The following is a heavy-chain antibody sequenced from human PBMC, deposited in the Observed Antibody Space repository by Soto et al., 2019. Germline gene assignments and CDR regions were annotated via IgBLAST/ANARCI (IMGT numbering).Heavy chain of an antibody. V-gene: IGHV4-59*01. CDR3: ARGSEQQLADFDY. D-gene: IGHD6-13*01. CDR1: GGSISSYY. CDR2: IYYSGST. J-gene: IGHJ4*02. Sequence: PSETLSLTCTVSGGSISSYYWSWIRQPPGKGLEWIGYIYYSGSTNYNPSLKSRVAISVDTSKNQFSLKLSSVTAADTAVYYCARGSEQQLADFDYWGQGTLVTVSS.